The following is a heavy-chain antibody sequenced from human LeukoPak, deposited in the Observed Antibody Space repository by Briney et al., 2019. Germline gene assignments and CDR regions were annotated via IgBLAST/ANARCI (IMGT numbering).Heavy chain of an antibody. D-gene: IGHD3-22*01. J-gene: IGHJ4*02. CDR3: ARAPPYYYDSSGYYGY. CDR1: GYTFTGYY. V-gene: IGHV1-2*02. Sequence: ASVKVSCKASGYTFTGYYMHWVRQAPGQGLEWMGWINPNSGGTNYAQKFQGRVTMTRDTSISTAYMELSRPRSDDTAVYYCARAPPYYYDSSGYYGYWGQGTLVTVSS. CDR2: INPNSGGT.